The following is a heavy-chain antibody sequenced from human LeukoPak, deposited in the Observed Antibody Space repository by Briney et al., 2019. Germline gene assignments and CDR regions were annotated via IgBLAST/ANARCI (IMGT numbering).Heavy chain of an antibody. CDR2: INPNSGGT. V-gene: IGHV1-2*02. J-gene: IGHJ3*02. D-gene: IGHD3-22*01. CDR1: GYTFTGYY. CDR3: ARDLFSSGYWGIDAFDI. Sequence: ASVKVSCKASGYTFTGYYMHWVRQAPGQGLEWMGWINPNSGGTNYAQKFQGRVTMTRDTSISTAYMELSRLRSDDTAVYYCARDLFSSGYWGIDAFDIWGQGTMVTVSS.